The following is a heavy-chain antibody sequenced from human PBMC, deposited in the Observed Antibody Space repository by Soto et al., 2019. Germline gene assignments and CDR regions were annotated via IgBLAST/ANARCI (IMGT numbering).Heavy chain of an antibody. D-gene: IGHD2-15*01. J-gene: IGHJ4*02. CDR3: AKGNSGGKGYYFDY. V-gene: IGHV3-23*01. Sequence: EVQLLESGGGLVQPGGSLRLSCAASGFTLSSYAMSWVRQAPGKGLEWVSAISGSGGSTYYADSVKGRFTISRDNSKNTLYLQMNGLRAGDRAVYYCAKGNSGGKGYYFDYWGQGTLVPVSS. CDR2: ISGSGGST. CDR1: GFTLSSYA.